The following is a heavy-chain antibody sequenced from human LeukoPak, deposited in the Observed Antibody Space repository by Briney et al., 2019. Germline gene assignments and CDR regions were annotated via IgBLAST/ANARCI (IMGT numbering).Heavy chain of an antibody. D-gene: IGHD5-18*01. J-gene: IGHJ6*02. CDR2: IYYSGST. CDR3: ARTQLTNTAMARYHYYGMDV. V-gene: IGHV4-59*01. CDR1: GGSISSYY. Sequence: PSETLSLTCTVSGGSISSYYWSWIRQPPGKGLEWIGYIYYSGSTNYNPSLKSRVTISVDTSKNQFSLKLTSVTAADTAVYYCARTQLTNTAMARYHYYGMDVWGQGTTVTVSS.